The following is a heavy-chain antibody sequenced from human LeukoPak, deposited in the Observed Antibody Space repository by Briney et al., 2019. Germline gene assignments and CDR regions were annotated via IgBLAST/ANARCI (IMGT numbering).Heavy chain of an antibody. CDR1: GGSISSGGYS. J-gene: IGHJ5*02. CDR2: IYHSGST. Sequence: PSETLSLTCAVSGGSISSGGYSWSWIRQPPGKGLEWIGYIYHSGSTYYNPSLKSRVTISVDRSKNQFSLKLSSVTAADTAVYYCARGPGEYCSSTSCYMRRFDPWGQGTLVTVSS. D-gene: IGHD2-2*01. V-gene: IGHV4-30-2*01. CDR3: ARGPGEYCSSTSCYMRRFDP.